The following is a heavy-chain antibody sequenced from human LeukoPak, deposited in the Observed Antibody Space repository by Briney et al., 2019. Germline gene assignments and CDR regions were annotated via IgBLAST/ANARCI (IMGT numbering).Heavy chain of an antibody. CDR1: GGSISSYY. CDR3: ARDIRY. D-gene: IGHD2-21*01. Sequence: PSETLSLICTVSGGSISSYYWSWIRQPPGKGLEWIGYIYYSGSTNYNPSLKSRVTISVDTSKNQFSLKLSSVTAADTAVYYCARDIRYWGQGTLVTVSS. V-gene: IGHV4-59*01. CDR2: IYYSGST. J-gene: IGHJ4*02.